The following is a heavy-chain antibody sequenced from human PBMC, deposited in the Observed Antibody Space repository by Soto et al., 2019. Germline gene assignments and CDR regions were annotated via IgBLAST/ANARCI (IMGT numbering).Heavy chain of an antibody. J-gene: IGHJ2*01. CDR1: GYTFTNYG. D-gene: IGHD3-10*01. Sequence: QVQLVQSGAEVKKPGASVKVSCKASGYTFTNYGISWARQAPGQGLEWMGWISANNGKTNYAQNVQGRVTMTTDTSTTTAYMELRSLRSDDTAIYDCARDPDYYGSGSYFDLWGRGTLVTVSS. CDR3: ARDPDYYGSGSYFDL. CDR2: ISANNGKT. V-gene: IGHV1-18*01.